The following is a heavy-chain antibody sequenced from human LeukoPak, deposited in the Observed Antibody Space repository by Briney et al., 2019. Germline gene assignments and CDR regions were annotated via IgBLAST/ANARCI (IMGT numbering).Heavy chain of an antibody. CDR3: ARSPKSRWLQFHAFDI. Sequence: SQTLSLTCTVSGGSISSGGYYWSWIRQHPGKGLEWIGYIYYSGSTYYNPSLKSRVTISVDTSKNQFSLKLSSVTAADTAVHYCARSPKSRWLQFHAFDIWGQGTMVTVSS. CDR2: IYYSGST. J-gene: IGHJ3*02. V-gene: IGHV4-31*03. CDR1: GGSISSGGYY. D-gene: IGHD5-24*01.